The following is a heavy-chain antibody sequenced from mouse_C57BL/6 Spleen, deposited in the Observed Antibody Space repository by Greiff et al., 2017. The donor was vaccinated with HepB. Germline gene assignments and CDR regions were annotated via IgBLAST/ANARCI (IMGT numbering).Heavy chain of an antibody. CDR3: ARHDWKGIYYGYDGFAY. D-gene: IGHD2-2*01. J-gene: IGHJ3*01. Sequence: VQLQQSGAELVKPGASVKLSCKASGYTFTEYTIHWVKQRSGQGLEWIGWFYPGSGSIKYNEKFKDKATLTADKSSSTVYMELSRLTSEDSAVYFCARHDWKGIYYGYDGFAYWGQGTLVTVSA. V-gene: IGHV1-62-2*01. CDR2: FYPGSGSI. CDR1: GYTFTEYT.